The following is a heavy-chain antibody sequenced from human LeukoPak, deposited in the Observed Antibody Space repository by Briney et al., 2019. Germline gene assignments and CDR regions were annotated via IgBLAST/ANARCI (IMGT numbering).Heavy chain of an antibody. V-gene: IGHV4-59*01. J-gene: IGHJ5*02. CDR3: ARDLRGYSLHYNWFDP. CDR1: GGSISSYY. Sequence: SETLSLTCTVSGGSISSYYWSWIRQPPGKGLEWIGYIYYSGSTNYNPSLKSRVTISVDMSKNQFSLKLSSVTAADTAVYYCARDLRGYSLHYNWFDPWGQGTLVTVSS. CDR2: IYYSGST. D-gene: IGHD5-18*01.